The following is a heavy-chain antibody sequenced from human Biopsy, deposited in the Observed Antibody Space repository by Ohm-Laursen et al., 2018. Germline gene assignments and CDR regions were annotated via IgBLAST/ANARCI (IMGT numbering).Heavy chain of an antibody. CDR1: GGSVDDYF. V-gene: IGHV4-4*07. J-gene: IGHJ2*01. CDR3: ARTPGVAVAGRFFDL. Sequence: SETLSLTCSVSGGSVDDYFWNWIRQPAGKGLEWIGRIYSTGRSSAYHPSFQSRVTMSLDTSNKQFSLKLTSVTAAGTAVHYCARTPGVAVAGRFFDLWGRGTLVTVSS. D-gene: IGHD6-19*01. CDR2: IYSTGRSS.